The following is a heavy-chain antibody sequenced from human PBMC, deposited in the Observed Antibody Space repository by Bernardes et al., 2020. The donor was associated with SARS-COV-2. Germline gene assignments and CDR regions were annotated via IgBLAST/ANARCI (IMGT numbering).Heavy chain of an antibody. V-gene: IGHV1-18*01. D-gene: IGHD3-22*01. CDR3: AKGRDSGYLVPFDY. Sequence: ASVKVSCKASGYTIFSFCFGWVRQAPGHGLEWMGWISRYNGHINYTQKFQDRVTMTIDASTHTAQMELRSLRSDDTAVYYCAKGRDSGYLVPFDYWGQGTLVTVSS. J-gene: IGHJ4*02. CDR1: GYTIFSFC. CDR2: ISRYNGHI.